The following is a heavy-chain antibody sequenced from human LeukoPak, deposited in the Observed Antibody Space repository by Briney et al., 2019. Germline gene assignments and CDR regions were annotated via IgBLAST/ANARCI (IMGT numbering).Heavy chain of an antibody. D-gene: IGHD1-14*01. J-gene: IGHJ4*02. V-gene: IGHV4-59*08. CDR3: ARKKGSRTYFDY. CDR1: GGSISSYY. Sequence: SETLSLTCTVSGGSISSYYWSWIRRPPGKGLEWIGYIYYSGSTNYNPSLKSRVSISVDTSKNQFSLKLSSVTAADTAVYYCARKKGSRTYFDYWGQGTLVTVSS. CDR2: IYYSGST.